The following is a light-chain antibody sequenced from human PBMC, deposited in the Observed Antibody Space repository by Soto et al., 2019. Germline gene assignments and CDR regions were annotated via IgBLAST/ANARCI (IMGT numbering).Light chain of an antibody. Sequence: EIVLTQSPGTLSLSPGESATLSCRASQSVSSSYLAWYQQKPGQAPRLLIYGASSRATGITDRFSGSGSGTDFTLTISRLEPEDFAVYYCQQYGSSPPYTFGQGTKLEIK. CDR3: QQYGSSPPYT. CDR1: QSVSSSY. CDR2: GAS. J-gene: IGKJ2*01. V-gene: IGKV3-20*01.